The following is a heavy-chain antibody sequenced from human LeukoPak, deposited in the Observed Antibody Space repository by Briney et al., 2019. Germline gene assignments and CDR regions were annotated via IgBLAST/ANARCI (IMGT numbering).Heavy chain of an antibody. CDR1: GGSISSGDYY. Sequence: SQTLSLTCTVSGGSISSGDYYWSWIRQPPGKGLEWIGYIYYGGSTYYNPSLKSRVTISVDTSKNQFSLKLSSVTAADTAVYYCARVSSGWFFDYWGQGTLVTVSS. J-gene: IGHJ4*02. CDR3: ARVSSGWFFDY. D-gene: IGHD6-19*01. V-gene: IGHV4-30-4*08. CDR2: IYYGGST.